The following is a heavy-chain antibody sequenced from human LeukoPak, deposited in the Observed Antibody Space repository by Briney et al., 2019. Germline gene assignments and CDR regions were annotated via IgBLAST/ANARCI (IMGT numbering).Heavy chain of an antibody. J-gene: IGHJ4*02. V-gene: IGHV3-9*03. CDR1: GFTFSSYS. Sequence: GGSLRLSCAASGFTFSSYSMNWVRQAPGKGLEWVSGISWNSGSIGYADSVKGRFTISRDNAKNSLYLQMNSLRAEDMALYYCAKSYGSGSYPFDYWGQGTLVTVSS. CDR2: ISWNSGSI. D-gene: IGHD3-10*01. CDR3: AKSYGSGSYPFDY.